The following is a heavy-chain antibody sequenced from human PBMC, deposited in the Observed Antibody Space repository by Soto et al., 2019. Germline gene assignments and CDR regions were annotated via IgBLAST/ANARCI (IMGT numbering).Heavy chain of an antibody. D-gene: IGHD3-22*01. CDR2: ISYDGSNK. Sequence: PGGSLRLSCAASGFTFSSYGMHWVRQAPGKGLEWVAVISYDGSNKYYADSVKGRFTISRDNSKNTLYLQMNSLRAEDTAVYYCAKDHHYYDGSGYPDPYYYGMDVWGQGTTVTVSS. CDR3: AKDHHYYDGSGYPDPYYYGMDV. J-gene: IGHJ6*02. V-gene: IGHV3-30*18. CDR1: GFTFSSYG.